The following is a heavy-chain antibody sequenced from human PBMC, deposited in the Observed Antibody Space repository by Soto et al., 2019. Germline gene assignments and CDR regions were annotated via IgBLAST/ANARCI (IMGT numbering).Heavy chain of an antibody. V-gene: IGHV2-5*01. J-gene: IGHJ4*02. D-gene: IGHD3-3*01. CDR2: VYGSDDK. Sequence: QITLQESCPTLVKPTETLTLTCTFSGFSLTTKAVAVGWVRQPPGKALGWLAIVYGSDDKFYNPSLKSRLTITKDTSKSQVVLTLTNMDPMDTAAYFCARRYDPYYFDYWGQGTLVTVSS. CDR3: ARRYDPYYFDY. CDR1: GFSLTTKAVA.